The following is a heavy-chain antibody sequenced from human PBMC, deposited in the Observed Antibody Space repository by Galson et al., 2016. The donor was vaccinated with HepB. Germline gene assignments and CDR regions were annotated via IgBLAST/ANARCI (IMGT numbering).Heavy chain of an antibody. V-gene: IGHV1-3*01. D-gene: IGHD6-13*01. Sequence: SVKVSCKASGYMFTSYSVHWVRQAPGQRLEWMGWINAGNGNTKYSQKFQDRVTITRDTSASTAYMELSRLRSEDTAVYYCARGSSSWFSFYFDSWGQGTLVTVSS. CDR3: ARGSSSWFSFYFDS. CDR1: GYMFTSYS. CDR2: INAGNGNT. J-gene: IGHJ4*02.